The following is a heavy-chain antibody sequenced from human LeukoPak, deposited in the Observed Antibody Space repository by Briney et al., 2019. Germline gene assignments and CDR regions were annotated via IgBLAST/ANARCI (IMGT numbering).Heavy chain of an antibody. V-gene: IGHV3-43*02. CDR2: ISGDGVST. Sequence: GGSLRLSCVASGLPIADFAMHWVRQAPGKGLEWVSLISGDGVSTFYADSVKGRFSISRDNSKNSLSLEMNRLRTEDTAMYYCARESGKFDYWGQGTLVAVSS. J-gene: IGHJ4*02. CDR3: ARESGKFDY. CDR1: GLPIADFA.